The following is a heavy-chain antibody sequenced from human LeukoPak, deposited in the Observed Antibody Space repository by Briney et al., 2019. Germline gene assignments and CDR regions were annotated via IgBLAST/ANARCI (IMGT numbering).Heavy chain of an antibody. D-gene: IGHD6-19*01. Sequence: GGSLRLSCAASGFTFSNAWMSWVRQAPGKGLEWVGRIKSKTDGGTTDYAAPVKGRFTISRDDSKNTLYLQMNSLKTEDTAVYYCARVLPGIAVAGPYDYWGQGTLVTVSS. V-gene: IGHV3-15*01. CDR3: ARVLPGIAVAGPYDY. CDR2: IKSKTDGGTT. J-gene: IGHJ4*02. CDR1: GFTFSNAW.